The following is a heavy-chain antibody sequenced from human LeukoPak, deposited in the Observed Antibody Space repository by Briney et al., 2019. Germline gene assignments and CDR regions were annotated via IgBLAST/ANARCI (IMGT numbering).Heavy chain of an antibody. CDR2: IYYSGST. CDR1: GGSMSPYH. CDR3: ARAVSGRFDY. D-gene: IGHD6-19*01. V-gene: IGHV4-59*08. Sequence: SSETLSLTCTVSGGSMSPYHWGWIRQPPGKGLEWTGYIYYSGSTNYNPSLNSRVTISVDTSKNQFSLRLSSVTAADTAIYYCARAVSGRFDYWGQGTLVTVSS. J-gene: IGHJ4*02.